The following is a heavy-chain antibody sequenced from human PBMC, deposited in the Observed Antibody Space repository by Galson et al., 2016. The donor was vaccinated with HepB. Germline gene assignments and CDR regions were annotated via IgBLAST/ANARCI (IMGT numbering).Heavy chain of an antibody. J-gene: IGHJ2*01. CDR1: GGSVFSATQY. V-gene: IGHV4-61*01. Sequence: SETLSLTCTVSGGSVFSATQYWSWIRQSPGKGLEWIGYIYYSGATNYNPSLTSRVTISIDKSKNQFSLKVTSVTAADTAVYYCARIRETASVPRAQHYWFFDRCGRGTLVTASS. CDR3: ARIRETASVPRAQHYWFFDR. CDR2: IYYSGAT. D-gene: IGHD5-18*01.